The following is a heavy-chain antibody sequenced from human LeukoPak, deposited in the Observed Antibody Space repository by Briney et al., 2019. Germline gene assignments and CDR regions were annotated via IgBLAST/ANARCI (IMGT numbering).Heavy chain of an antibody. J-gene: IGHJ3*02. V-gene: IGHV1-46*01. Sequence: ASVKVSCKASGYTFTSYFMHWVRQAPGQGLEWMGVVNPSSGSTTYSQKFQGRVTMTRDTSTSTVYMELSSLRSEDTAVYYCARGGGSDAFDIWGQGTMVTVSS. CDR2: VNPSSGST. CDR3: ARGGGSDAFDI. D-gene: IGHD2-15*01. CDR1: GYTFTSYF.